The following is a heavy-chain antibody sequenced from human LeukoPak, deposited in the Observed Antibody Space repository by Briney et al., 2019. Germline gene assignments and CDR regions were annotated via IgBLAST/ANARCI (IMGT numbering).Heavy chain of an antibody. Sequence: ASVEVSCKASGYTFTSHDINWVRQASGQGPEWMGWINPRTGDRGYAQKFQGRVTITRSTSMNTAYMELSSLRSEDTAVYYCARDVNGDLYFDYWGQGTLVTVSS. V-gene: IGHV1-8*01. CDR3: ARDVNGDLYFDY. CDR2: INPRTGDR. D-gene: IGHD4-17*01. J-gene: IGHJ4*02. CDR1: GYTFTSHD.